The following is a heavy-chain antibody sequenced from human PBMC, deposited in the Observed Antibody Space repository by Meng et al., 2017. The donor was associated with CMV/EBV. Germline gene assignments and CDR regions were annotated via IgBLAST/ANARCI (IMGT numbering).Heavy chain of an antibody. J-gene: IGHJ4*02. CDR1: GYTFNSYD. Sequence: ASAKVSCKASGYTFNSYDINWVRQATGQGLEWMGWMNPNSGNTGYAQKFQGRVTMTRNTSISTAYMELSSLRSEDTAVYYCARSVVVVPAAPLRAYFDYWGQGTLVTVSS. D-gene: IGHD2-2*01. CDR3: ARSVVVVPAAPLRAYFDY. CDR2: MNPNSGNT. V-gene: IGHV1-8*01.